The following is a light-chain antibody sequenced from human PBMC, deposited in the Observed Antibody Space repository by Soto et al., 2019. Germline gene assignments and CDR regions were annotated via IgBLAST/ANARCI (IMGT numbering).Light chain of an antibody. J-gene: IGKJ1*01. CDR1: ENVRTF. V-gene: IGKV3-11*01. Sequence: VLTQSPATLSLSPGERATLSCRASENVRTFVDWYQQKLGQAPRLLIYGASNRSTDIPARFSGSGSGTDFTLTISNREPEDFAVYYCQQHSHWPPWTFGQGTRVEIQ. CDR2: GAS. CDR3: QQHSHWPPWT.